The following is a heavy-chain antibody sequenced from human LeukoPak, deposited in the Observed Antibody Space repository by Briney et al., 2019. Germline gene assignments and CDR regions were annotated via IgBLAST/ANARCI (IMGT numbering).Heavy chain of an antibody. CDR1: GGTFSSYA. Sequence: GASVKVSCKASGGTFSSYAISWVRQAPGQGLEWMGGIIPIFGTADYAQKFQGRVTIIADKSTSTAYMELSSLRSEDTAVYYCARVAASGYGESDSWGQGTLVTVSS. D-gene: IGHD3-22*01. CDR3: ARVAASGYGESDS. V-gene: IGHV1-69*06. J-gene: IGHJ4*02. CDR2: IIPIFGTA.